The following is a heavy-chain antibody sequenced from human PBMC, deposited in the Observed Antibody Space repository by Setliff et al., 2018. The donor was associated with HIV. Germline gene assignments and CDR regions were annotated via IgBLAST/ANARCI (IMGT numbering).Heavy chain of an antibody. CDR1: GYYPSIDY. CDR2: INSATGGT. Sequence: GASVKVSCKTFGYYPSIDYMHWVRQAPGQGLEWMAWINSATGGTNYAQNFQGRVTVTRDTSINTAYVELNSLKSDDTAVYYCARDYLHVFDIWGQGTMVTVSS. CDR3: ARDYLHVFDI. V-gene: IGHV1-2*02. J-gene: IGHJ3*02.